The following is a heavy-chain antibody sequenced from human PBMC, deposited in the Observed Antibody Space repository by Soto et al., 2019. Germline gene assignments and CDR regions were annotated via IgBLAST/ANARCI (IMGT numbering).Heavy chain of an antibody. CDR3: ARSGAPATIVPGWFDP. CDR1: GFIFSSYG. CDR2: ISRDGSFI. V-gene: IGHV3-21*01. J-gene: IGHJ5*02. D-gene: IGHD2-2*02. Sequence: EVQLVESGGGLVKSGGSLRLSCAASGFIFSSYGMNWVRQAPGKGLEWVSSISRDGSFIYYADSVKGRFTISRDNAENPLHMQMTSLIAEDTAIYYCARSGAPATIVPGWFDPWGQGTPVTVSS.